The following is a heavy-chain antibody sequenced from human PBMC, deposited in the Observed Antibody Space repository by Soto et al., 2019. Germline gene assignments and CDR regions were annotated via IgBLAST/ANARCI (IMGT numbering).Heavy chain of an antibody. V-gene: IGHV1-69*01. CDR3: ARVRCSTTICYGLDFRIDV. D-gene: IGHD2-2*01. CDR1: GGTFSSYA. J-gene: IGHJ6*02. Sequence: QVQLVQSGAEVKKPGSSVKVSCKASGGTFSSYAISWVRQAPGQGLEWMGGIIPIFGTANYAQKFQGRVTITADESTSTGYREMSSLRSDETAVYYCARVRCSTTICYGLDFRIDVWGQATTVTVSS. CDR2: IIPIFGTA.